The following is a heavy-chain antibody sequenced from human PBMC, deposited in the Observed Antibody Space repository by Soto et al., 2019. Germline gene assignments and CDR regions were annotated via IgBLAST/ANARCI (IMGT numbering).Heavy chain of an antibody. CDR3: ATVRSRWNIDY. J-gene: IGHJ4*02. V-gene: IGHV4-30-4*01. D-gene: IGHD6-13*01. CDR2: IYHSGST. CDR1: GASINTDEHY. Sequence: QVQLQESGPGLVKPSQTLSLTCSVSGASINTDEHYWAWLRQPPGKGLEWIGYIYHSGSTPYNPSLKSRIFPSLDTSKNQCSLQLTSVTAADTAVYYCATVRSRWNIDYWGQGTLVTVSS.